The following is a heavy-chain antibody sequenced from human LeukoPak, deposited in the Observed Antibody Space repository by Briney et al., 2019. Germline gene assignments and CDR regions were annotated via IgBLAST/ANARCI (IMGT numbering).Heavy chain of an antibody. Sequence: ASVKVSCKASGYTFTSYDINWVRQATGQGLEWMGWMNPNSGNTGYAQKFQGRVTMTTDTSTSTAYMELRSLRSDDTAVYYCARDARDFHSSGWYWVYWGQGTLVTVSS. V-gene: IGHV1-8*01. CDR2: MNPNSGNT. CDR1: GYTFTSYD. J-gene: IGHJ4*02. CDR3: ARDARDFHSSGWYWVY. D-gene: IGHD6-19*01.